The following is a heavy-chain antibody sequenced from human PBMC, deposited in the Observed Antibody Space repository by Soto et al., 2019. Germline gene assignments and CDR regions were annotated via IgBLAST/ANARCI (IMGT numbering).Heavy chain of an antibody. V-gene: IGHV4-59*01. J-gene: IGHJ4*02. CDR1: GGSISSYY. Sequence: QVQLQESGPGLVKPSETLSLTCTVSGGSISSYYWSWIRQPPGKGLEWIGYIYYSGSTNYNPSLNSGXXLXVXXATTPSALKLSSVTAADTAVYYCARGDGYSYGSDYWGQGTLVTVSS. CDR3: ARGDGYSYGSDY. D-gene: IGHD5-18*01. CDR2: IYYSGST.